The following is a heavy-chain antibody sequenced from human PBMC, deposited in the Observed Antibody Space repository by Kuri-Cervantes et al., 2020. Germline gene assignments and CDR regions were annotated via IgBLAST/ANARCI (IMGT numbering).Heavy chain of an antibody. Sequence: SETLSLTCTVSGGSISSYYWSWIRQPPGKGLEWIGYIYYSGGTNYNPSLKSRVAISVDTSKNQFSLKLNSVTAADTAVYFCARVRSVNNFWSGRYFFDSWGQGTLVTVSS. CDR1: GGSISSYY. CDR2: IYYSGGT. J-gene: IGHJ4*02. CDR3: ARVRSVNNFWSGRYFFDS. V-gene: IGHV4-59*01. D-gene: IGHD3-3*01.